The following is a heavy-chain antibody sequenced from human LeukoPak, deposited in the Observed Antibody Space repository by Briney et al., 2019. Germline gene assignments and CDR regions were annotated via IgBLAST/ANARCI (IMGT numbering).Heavy chain of an antibody. CDR1: GFTFNSYA. Sequence: PGGSLRLSCSASGFTFNSYAMHWVRQAPGKGLEYVSAISSNGGSTYYADSVKGRFTISRDNSKNTLYLQMSSLRAEDTAVYYCVKEGGDILTGLNWFDPWGQGTLVTVSS. J-gene: IGHJ5*02. CDR3: VKEGGDILTGLNWFDP. V-gene: IGHV3-64D*06. CDR2: ISSNGGST. D-gene: IGHD3-9*01.